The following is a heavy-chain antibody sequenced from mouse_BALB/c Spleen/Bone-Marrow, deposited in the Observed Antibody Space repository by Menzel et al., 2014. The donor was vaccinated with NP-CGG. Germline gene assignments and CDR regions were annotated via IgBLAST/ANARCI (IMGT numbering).Heavy chain of an antibody. CDR3: VRSRLRDWYFDV. Sequence: VQLQQSGVELVKPGASVKLSCKASGNTFTSYDINWVRQRPEQGLEWIGWIFPGDSTTKYNEKFKGKATLTTDKSSSTVHMQLSRLTSEDSAVYFCVRSRLRDWYFDVWGAGTTVTMSS. CDR2: IFPGDSTT. J-gene: IGHJ1*01. D-gene: IGHD1-2*01. CDR1: GNTFTSYD. V-gene: IGHV1S56*01.